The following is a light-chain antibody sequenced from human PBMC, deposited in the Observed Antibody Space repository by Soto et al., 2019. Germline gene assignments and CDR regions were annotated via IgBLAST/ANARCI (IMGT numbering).Light chain of an antibody. CDR1: SSDVGGYNY. Sequence: QSVLTQPASVSGSPGQSITISCTGTSSDVGGYNYVSWYQQHPGKAPKLMIYDVGNRPSGVSNRFSGSKSGNTASLTISGLQAEDEADYYCSSYTSSSILFGGGTQLTVL. CDR2: DVG. CDR3: SSYTSSSIL. J-gene: IGLJ2*01. V-gene: IGLV2-14*01.